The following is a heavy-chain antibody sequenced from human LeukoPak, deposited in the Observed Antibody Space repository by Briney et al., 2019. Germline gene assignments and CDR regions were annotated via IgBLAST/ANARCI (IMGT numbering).Heavy chain of an antibody. J-gene: IGHJ4*02. V-gene: IGHV4-34*01. CDR3: ANNWGSIDY. Sequence: SETLSLTCAVYGGSFSGYYWSWIRQPPGKGLEWIGEINHSGSTNYNPSLKSRVTISVGTSKNQFSLKLSSVTAADTAVYYCANNWGSIDYWGQGTLVTVSS. D-gene: IGHD7-27*01. CDR1: GGSFSGYY. CDR2: INHSGST.